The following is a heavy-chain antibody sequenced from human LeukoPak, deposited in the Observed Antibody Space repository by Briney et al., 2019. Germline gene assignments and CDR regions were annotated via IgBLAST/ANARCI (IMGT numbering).Heavy chain of an antibody. CDR1: GFTFSSYA. V-gene: IGHV3-23*01. D-gene: IGHD2-2*01. CDR3: TRHSDPYCSRANCYVDNFYGLDV. CDR2: ISGSGGST. Sequence: GGSLRLSCAASGFTFSSYAMSWVRQAPGKGLEWVSAISGSGGSTYYADSVKGRFTISRDNSKNTLYLQMNSLRAEDTAVYYCTRHSDPYCSRANCYVDNFYGLDVWGQGTWVTVSS. J-gene: IGHJ6*02.